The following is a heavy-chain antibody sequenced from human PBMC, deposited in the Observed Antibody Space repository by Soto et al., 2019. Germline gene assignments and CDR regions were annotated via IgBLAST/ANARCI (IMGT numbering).Heavy chain of an antibody. CDR3: ASESHLYPTTSYYFDY. CDR1: GGTFSSYT. CDR2: IIPILGIA. D-gene: IGHD1-26*01. Sequence: SVKVSCKASGGTFSSYTISWVRQAPGQGLEWMGRIIPILGIANYAQKFQGRVTITADKSTSTAYMELSSLRSEDTAVYYCASESHLYPTTSYYFDYWGQGTLVTVSS. V-gene: IGHV1-69*02. J-gene: IGHJ4*02.